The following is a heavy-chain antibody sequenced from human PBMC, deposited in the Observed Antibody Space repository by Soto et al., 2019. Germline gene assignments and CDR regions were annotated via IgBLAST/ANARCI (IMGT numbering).Heavy chain of an antibody. J-gene: IGHJ5*01. CDR1: GFTFRDYY. CDR3: VRDLSAYNWFDL. V-gene: IGHV3-11*06. CDR2: ISSSSSYT. Sequence: GGSLRLSCSASGFTFRDYYMSWIRQAPGKGLEWVSYISSSSSYTNYADSVKGRFTISRDNAKNSLYLQMNSLRVEDTAVYYCVRDLSAYNWFDLWGPGNLVTGSS.